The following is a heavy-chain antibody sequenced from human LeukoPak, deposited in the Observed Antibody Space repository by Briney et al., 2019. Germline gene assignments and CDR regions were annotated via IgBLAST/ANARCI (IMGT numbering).Heavy chain of an antibody. J-gene: IGHJ4*02. CDR2: IYSGGST. Sequence: GGSLRLSCAASGFTVSSNYMSWVRQAPGKGLEWVSVIYSGGSTYYADSVKGRFSISRDSSKNTLYLQMNSLRAEDTAVYYCARGRKYGDWYFDYWGQGTLVTVSS. D-gene: IGHD2-21*01. CDR1: GFTVSSNY. V-gene: IGHV3-53*01. CDR3: ARGRKYGDWYFDY.